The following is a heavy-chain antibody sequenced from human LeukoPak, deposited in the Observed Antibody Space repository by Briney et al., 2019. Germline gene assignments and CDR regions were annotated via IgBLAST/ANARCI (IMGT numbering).Heavy chain of an antibody. CDR2: IYYSGRT. CDR3: ARENRPYFDWPYYFDY. V-gene: IGHV4-39*07. Sequence: PSETLSLTCTVSGGSISSTSYYWGWIRQPPGRGLEWIGSIYYSGRTYYNPSLKSRVTISVDTSKNQFSLKLNSVTAADTAVYYCARENRPYFDWPYYFDYWGQGTLVTVSS. D-gene: IGHD3-9*01. J-gene: IGHJ4*02. CDR1: GGSISSTSYY.